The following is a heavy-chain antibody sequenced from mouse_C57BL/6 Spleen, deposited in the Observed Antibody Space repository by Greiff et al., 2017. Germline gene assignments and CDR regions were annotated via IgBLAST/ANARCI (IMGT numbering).Heavy chain of an antibody. CDR1: GYTFTDYE. CDR3: TRHDGFYAMDY. D-gene: IGHD2-3*01. Sequence: QVQLQQSGAELVRPGASVTLSCKASGYTFTDYEMHWVKQTPVHGLEWIGAIDPETGGTAYNQKFKGKAILTADKSSSTAYMELRSLTSEDSAVYYCTRHDGFYAMDYWGQGTSVTVSS. V-gene: IGHV1-15*01. CDR2: IDPETGGT. J-gene: IGHJ4*01.